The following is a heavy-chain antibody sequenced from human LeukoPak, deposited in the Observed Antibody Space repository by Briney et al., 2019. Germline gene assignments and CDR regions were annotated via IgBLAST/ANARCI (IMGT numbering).Heavy chain of an antibody. CDR3: ARGGYCGGDCYSWYFDL. V-gene: IGHV4-4*07. CDR2: IYTSGST. D-gene: IGHD2-21*02. CDR1: AGSISSYY. J-gene: IGHJ2*01. Sequence: KPSETLSLTCTVSAGSISSYYWSWIRQPAGKGLEWIGRIYTSGSTNYNPSLKSRVTMSVDTSKNQFSLKLSSVTAADTAVYYCARGGYCGGDCYSWYFDLWGRGTLVTVSS.